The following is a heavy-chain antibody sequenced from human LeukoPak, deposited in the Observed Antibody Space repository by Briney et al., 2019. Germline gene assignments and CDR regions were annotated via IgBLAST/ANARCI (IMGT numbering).Heavy chain of an antibody. J-gene: IGHJ6*02. Sequence: SETLSLTCTVSGGSVSSYYWSWIRQPPGKGLEWIGYIYYSGSTNYNPSLKSRVTISVDTSKNQFSLKLSSVTAADTAVYHCARNNWNYGSSMDVWGQGTTVTVSS. CDR3: ARNNWNYGSSMDV. D-gene: IGHD1-7*01. CDR2: IYYSGST. CDR1: GGSVSSYY. V-gene: IGHV4-59*02.